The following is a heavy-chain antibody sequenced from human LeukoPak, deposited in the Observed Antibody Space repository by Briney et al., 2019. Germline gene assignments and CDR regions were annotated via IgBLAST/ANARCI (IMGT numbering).Heavy chain of an antibody. CDR3: ARDSGMVRGTVDY. CDR1: GYTFTSYY. Sequence: SVKVSCKSSGYTFTSYYMYWVRQAPGQGLEWMGIINPSGGSTSYAQKFQGRVTMTRDTSTSTVYMELSSLRSEDTAVYYCARDSGMVRGTVDYWGQGTLVTVSS. CDR2: INPSGGST. J-gene: IGHJ4*02. V-gene: IGHV1-46*01. D-gene: IGHD3-10*01.